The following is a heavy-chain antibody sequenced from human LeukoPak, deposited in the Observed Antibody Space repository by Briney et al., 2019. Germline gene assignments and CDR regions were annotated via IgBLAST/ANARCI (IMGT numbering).Heavy chain of an antibody. Sequence: ASVKVSCKASGYTFTSYGISWVRQAPGQGLEWMGWISAHNGNTNYAQKLQGRVTMTTDTSTSTAYMELRSLRSDDTAVYYCARDQGYYDSSGYYGDAFDIWGQGTMVTVSS. CDR2: ISAHNGNT. D-gene: IGHD3-22*01. V-gene: IGHV1-18*01. CDR3: ARDQGYYDSSGYYGDAFDI. J-gene: IGHJ3*02. CDR1: GYTFTSYG.